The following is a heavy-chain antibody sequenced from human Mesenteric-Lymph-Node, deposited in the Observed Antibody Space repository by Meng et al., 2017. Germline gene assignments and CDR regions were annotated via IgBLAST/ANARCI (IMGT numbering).Heavy chain of an antibody. CDR3: ARLITMVRGVFYD. CDR1: GGSISSYY. J-gene: IGHJ4*02. D-gene: IGHD3-10*01. Sequence: SETLSLTCTVSGGSISSYYWSWIRQPPGKGLEWIGYIYYSGSTNYNPSLKSRVTISVDTSKNQFSLKLSSVTAADTAVYYCARLITMVRGVFYDWGQGTLVTVSS. V-gene: IGHV4-59*01. CDR2: IYYSGST.